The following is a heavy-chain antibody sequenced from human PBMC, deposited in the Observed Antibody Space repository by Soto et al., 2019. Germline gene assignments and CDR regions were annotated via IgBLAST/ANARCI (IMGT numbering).Heavy chain of an antibody. CDR3: AKEASVAGTVGYYYGMDV. D-gene: IGHD6-19*01. V-gene: IGHV3-30*18. Sequence: PGGSLRLSCAASGFTFSSYGMHWVRQAPGKGLEWVAVISYDGSNKYYADSVKGRFTISRDNSKNTLYLQMNSLRAEDTAVYYCAKEASVAGTVGYYYGMDVWGQGTTVTVSS. CDR1: GFTFSSYG. CDR2: ISYDGSNK. J-gene: IGHJ6*02.